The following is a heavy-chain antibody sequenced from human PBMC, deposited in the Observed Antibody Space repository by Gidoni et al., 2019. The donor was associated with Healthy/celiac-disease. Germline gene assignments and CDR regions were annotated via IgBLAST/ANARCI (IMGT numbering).Heavy chain of an antibody. D-gene: IGHD3-10*01. CDR3: TTVSMVRGVTKRDYYYYYGMDV. CDR2: IKSKTDGGTT. Sequence: EVQLVESGGGLVKPGGSLRLSCAASGFPFSNAWMNWVRQAPGKGLEWVGRIKSKTDGGTTDYAAPVKGRFTISRDDSKNTLYLQMNSLKTEDTAVYYCTTVSMVRGVTKRDYYYYYGMDVWGQGTTVTVSS. V-gene: IGHV3-15*07. J-gene: IGHJ6*02. CDR1: GFPFSNAW.